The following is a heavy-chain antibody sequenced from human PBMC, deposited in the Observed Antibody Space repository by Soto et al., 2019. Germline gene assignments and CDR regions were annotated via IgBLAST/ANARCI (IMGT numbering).Heavy chain of an antibody. D-gene: IGHD3-10*01. CDR1: GGSISSGGYS. Sequence: QLQLQESDSGLVKPSQTLSLTCAVSGGSISSGGYSWSWIRQPPGKGLEWIGYIYHSGSTYYNPSLKSRVTISVDRSKNQFSLKLSSVTAADTAVYYCARGRVYYGSGSPRYFDYWGQGTLVTVSS. CDR3: ARGRVYYGSGSPRYFDY. V-gene: IGHV4-30-2*01. CDR2: IYHSGST. J-gene: IGHJ4*02.